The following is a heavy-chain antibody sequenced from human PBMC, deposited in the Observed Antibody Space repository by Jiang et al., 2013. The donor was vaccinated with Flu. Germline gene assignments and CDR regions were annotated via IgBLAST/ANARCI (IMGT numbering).Heavy chain of an antibody. V-gene: IGHV5-51*01. Sequence: GAEVKKPGESLKISCKGSGYSFTSYWIGWVRQMPGKGLEWMGIIYPGDSDTRYSPSFQGQVTISADKSISTAYLQWSSLKASDTAMYYCATPRCSGGSCYSTSRGAFDIWGQGTMVTVSS. CDR2: IYPGDSDT. J-gene: IGHJ3*02. CDR3: ATPRCSGGSCYSTSRGAFDI. D-gene: IGHD2-15*01. CDR1: GYSFTSYW.